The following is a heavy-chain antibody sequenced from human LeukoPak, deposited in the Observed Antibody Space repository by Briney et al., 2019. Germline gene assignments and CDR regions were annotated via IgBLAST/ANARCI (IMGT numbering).Heavy chain of an antibody. J-gene: IGHJ4*02. D-gene: IGHD2-2*01. CDR2: ISSSSSYI. Sequence: PGGSLRLSCAASGFTFSSYSINWVRQAPGKGLEWVSSISSSSSYIYYADSVKGRFTISRDNAKNSLYLQMNSLRAEDTAVYYCARSGCSSTSCTDYWGQGTLVTVSS. CDR1: GFTFSSYS. CDR3: ARSGCSSTSCTDY. V-gene: IGHV3-21*01.